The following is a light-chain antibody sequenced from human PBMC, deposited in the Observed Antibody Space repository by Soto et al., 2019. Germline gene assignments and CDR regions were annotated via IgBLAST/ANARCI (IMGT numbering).Light chain of an antibody. V-gene: IGKV1-5*03. CDR3: QQNDNDSWT. CDR1: QSISSW. Sequence: DIQMTQSPSTLSASVGDRVIITCRASQSISSWLAWYQQKPGKAPNLLIYKASALKSGVPSRFSGSGSGTEFTLTISSLQPDDFATYYRQQNDNDSWTFGQGTKVEIK. CDR2: KAS. J-gene: IGKJ1*01.